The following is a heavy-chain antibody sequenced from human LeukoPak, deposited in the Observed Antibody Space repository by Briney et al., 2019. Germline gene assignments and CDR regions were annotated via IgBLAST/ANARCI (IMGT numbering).Heavy chain of an antibody. CDR3: ARLEGLQLRASFDY. J-gene: IGHJ4*02. CDR1: GYKFTNYW. CDR2: IYPRDSDT. D-gene: IGHD1-1*01. V-gene: IGHV5-51*01. Sequence: GESLKISCKGSGYKFTNYWIAWVRQMPGQGLEWLGIIYPRDSDTRYSPSFQGQVTISADKSINTAYLQWSSLKASDTAMYYCARLEGLQLRASFDYWGQGTLVTVSS.